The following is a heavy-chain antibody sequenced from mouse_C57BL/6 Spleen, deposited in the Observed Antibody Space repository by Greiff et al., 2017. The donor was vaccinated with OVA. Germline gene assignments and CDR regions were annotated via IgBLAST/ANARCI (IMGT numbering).Heavy chain of an antibody. CDR1: GYTFTDYE. CDR3: TRSSYGSSYGYFDY. J-gene: IGHJ2*01. V-gene: IGHV1-15*01. Sequence: QVQLQQSGAELVRPGASVTLSCKASGYTFTDYEMHWVKQTPVHGLEWIGAIDPETGGTAYNQKFKGKAILTANKSSSTAYMELRSLTSEDSAVYNCTRSSYGSSYGYFDYWGQGTTLTVAS. D-gene: IGHD1-1*01. CDR2: IDPETGGT.